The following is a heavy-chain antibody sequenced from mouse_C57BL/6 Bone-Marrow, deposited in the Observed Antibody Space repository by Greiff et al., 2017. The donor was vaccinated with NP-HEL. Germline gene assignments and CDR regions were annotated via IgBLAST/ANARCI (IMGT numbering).Heavy chain of an antibody. CDR2: IDPSDSYT. V-gene: IGHV1-59*01. Sequence: VQLQQSGAELVRPGTSVKLSCKASGYTFTSYWMHWVKQRPGQGLEWIGVIDPSDSYTNYNQKFKGQATLTVDKSSSTAYMQLSSLTSEDSAVYYCAREFIAYWGKGTLVTVSA. J-gene: IGHJ3*01. D-gene: IGHD1-1*01. CDR1: GYTFTSYW. CDR3: AREFIAY.